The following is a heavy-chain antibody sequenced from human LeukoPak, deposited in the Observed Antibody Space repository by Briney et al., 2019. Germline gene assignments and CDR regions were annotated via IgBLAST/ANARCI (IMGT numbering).Heavy chain of an antibody. D-gene: IGHD2-2*01. J-gene: IGHJ1*01. CDR3: ARANPSRYCSSTSCPDFQH. Sequence: SVKVSCKASGGTFSSYAISWVRQAPGQGLEWMGGIIPIFGTANYAQKFQGRVTITTDESTNTAYTELSSLRSEDTAVYYCARANPSRYCSSTSCPDFQHWGQGTLATVSS. V-gene: IGHV1-69*05. CDR1: GGTFSSYA. CDR2: IIPIFGTA.